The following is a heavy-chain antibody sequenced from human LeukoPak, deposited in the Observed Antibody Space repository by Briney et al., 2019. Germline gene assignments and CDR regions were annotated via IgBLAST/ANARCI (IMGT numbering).Heavy chain of an antibody. D-gene: IGHD1-26*01. Sequence: GRSLRLSCAASGFTFDDYAMHWVRQAPGKGLEWVSGISWNSGSIGYADSVKGRFTISRDNAKNSLYLQMNSLRAEDTALYYCAKDRGESSCYGMDVWGQGTTVTVSS. CDR3: AKDRGESSCYGMDV. V-gene: IGHV3-9*01. CDR2: ISWNSGSI. J-gene: IGHJ6*02. CDR1: GFTFDDYA.